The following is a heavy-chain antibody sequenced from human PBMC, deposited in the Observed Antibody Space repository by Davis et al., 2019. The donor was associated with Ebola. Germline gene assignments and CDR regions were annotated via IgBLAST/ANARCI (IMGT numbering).Heavy chain of an antibody. CDR3: AKDGGEWSPPHYYYYGMDV. V-gene: IGHV3-30*02. Sequence: GESLKISCTASGFTFSNYGIHWVRQAPGKGLEWVTFIRFDGSSEYYVDSVKGRFTISRDNAKNTVYLQMNSLKTEDAAAYYCAKDGGEWSPPHYYYYGMDVWGQGTTVTVSS. J-gene: IGHJ6*02. CDR1: GFTFSNYG. CDR2: IRFDGSSE. D-gene: IGHD3-3*01.